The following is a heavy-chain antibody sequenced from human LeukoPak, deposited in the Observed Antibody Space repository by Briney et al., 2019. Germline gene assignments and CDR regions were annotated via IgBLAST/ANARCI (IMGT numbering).Heavy chain of an antibody. CDR3: ARDPGFGGGFDIQH. D-gene: IGHD3-10*01. CDR1: GGTFSSYA. CDR2: IIPILGIA. V-gene: IGHV1-69*04. J-gene: IGHJ1*01. Sequence: SVKVSCKASGGTFSSYAISWVRQAPGQGLEWMGRIIPILGIANYAQKFQGRVTITADKSTSTAYMELSSLRSEDTAVYYCARDPGFGGGFDIQHWGQGTLVTVSS.